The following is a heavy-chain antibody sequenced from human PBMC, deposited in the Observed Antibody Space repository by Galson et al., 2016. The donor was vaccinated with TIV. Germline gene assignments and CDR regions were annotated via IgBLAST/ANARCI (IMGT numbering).Heavy chain of an antibody. D-gene: IGHD5-18*01. V-gene: IGHV1-46*01. CDR2: VSTSGGTT. Sequence: SVKVSCKASGYIFTSWYMHWARQAPGQGLEWVGIVSTSGGTTSYAQKFQGRVAMASDTSTSTVYMELNSLKSEDTAVYYCARGPGYTYGYIFDYWGQGTPVTVAS. J-gene: IGHJ4*02. CDR3: ARGPGYTYGYIFDY. CDR1: GYIFTSWY.